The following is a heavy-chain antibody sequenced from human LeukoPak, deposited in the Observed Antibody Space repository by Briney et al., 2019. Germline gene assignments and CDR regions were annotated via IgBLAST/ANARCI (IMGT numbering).Heavy chain of an antibody. J-gene: IGHJ5*02. D-gene: IGHD4-17*01. V-gene: IGHV4-39*01. CDR1: GGSISSSSYY. Sequence: PSETLSLTCTVSGGSISSSSYYWGWIRHPPGKGLEWIGSIYYSGSTYYNPSLKSRVTISVDTSKNQFSLKLSSVTAADTAVYYCARPNTYYGDYGGWCDPWGQGTLVTVSS. CDR2: IYYSGST. CDR3: ARPNTYYGDYGGWCDP.